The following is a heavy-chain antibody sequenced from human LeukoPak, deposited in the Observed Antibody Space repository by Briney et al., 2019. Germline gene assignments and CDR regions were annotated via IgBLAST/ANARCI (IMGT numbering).Heavy chain of an antibody. CDR2: ISSSSRFI. CDR3: ARAVYCSGGGCFWYFDL. CDR1: GISFSNYS. Sequence: PGGSLRLSCAASGISFSNYSMNWVRQAPGKGPEWVSLISSSSRFIYYGDSVKGRFTISRDNAKKSLYLQMNSLRAEDTAVYYCARAVYCSGGGCFWYFDLWGRGTLVTVSS. V-gene: IGHV3-21*01. D-gene: IGHD2-15*01. J-gene: IGHJ2*01.